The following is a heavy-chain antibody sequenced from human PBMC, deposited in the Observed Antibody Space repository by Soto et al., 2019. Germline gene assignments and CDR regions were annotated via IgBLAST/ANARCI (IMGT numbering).Heavy chain of an antibody. J-gene: IGHJ4*02. D-gene: IGHD1-1*01. CDR1: GYTFISSE. CDR3: ARVDSYNQPNFGY. CDR2: MNPNTGYT. V-gene: IGHV1-8*01. Sequence: ASVKVSCKASGYTFISSEINWVRQATGQGLEWVGLMNPNTGYTESAGKFQGRVIMTRDISINTAYLELSGLTSDDTAVYYCARVDSYNQPNFGYWGQGTQVTVSS.